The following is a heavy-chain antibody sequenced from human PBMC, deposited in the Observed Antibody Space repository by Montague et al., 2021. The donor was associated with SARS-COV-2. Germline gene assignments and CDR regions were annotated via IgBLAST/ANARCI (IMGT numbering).Heavy chain of an antibody. CDR2: IYSSGST. D-gene: IGHD2-2*01. CDR1: GGSISGYY. CDR3: ARDSLVASYYYYGVDV. V-gene: IGHV4-59*13. Sequence: SETLSLTCTVSGGSISGYYWNWFRQPPGKGLEWIGYIYSSGSTNYNPSLKSRVTMSVDTSKNQLSLNLSSVTAADTAVYYCARDSLVASYYYYGVDVWGQGTTVTVAS. J-gene: IGHJ6*02.